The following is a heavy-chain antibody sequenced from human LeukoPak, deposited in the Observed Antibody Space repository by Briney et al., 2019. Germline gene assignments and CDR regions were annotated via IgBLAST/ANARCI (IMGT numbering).Heavy chain of an antibody. CDR1: GFSFSNYG. CDR3: AREDDNSGYYYFDY. Sequence: PGRSLRLSCSASGFSFSNYGMHWVRQAPGKGLEWVAVIWYDGSNTYYADSVKGRFTISRDNSKNTLYLQMNSLRAEDTAVYFCAREDDNSGYYYFDYWGQGTLSPSPQ. CDR2: IWYDGSNT. J-gene: IGHJ4*02. V-gene: IGHV3-33*01. D-gene: IGHD3-22*01.